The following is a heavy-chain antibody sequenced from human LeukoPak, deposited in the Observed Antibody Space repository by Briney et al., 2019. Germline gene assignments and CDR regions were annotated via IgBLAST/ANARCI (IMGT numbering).Heavy chain of an antibody. V-gene: IGHV4-59*01. CDR2: IYYSGST. D-gene: IGHD7-27*01. CDR1: GGSISSYY. J-gene: IGHJ4*02. Sequence: PSETLSLTCTVSGGSISSYYWSWIRQPPGKGLEWIGYIYYSGSTNYNPSLKSRVTISVDTSQNQFSLKLSSVTAADTAVYYCARDHGLGIGDYFDYWGQGTRVTVSS. CDR3: ARDHGLGIGDYFDY.